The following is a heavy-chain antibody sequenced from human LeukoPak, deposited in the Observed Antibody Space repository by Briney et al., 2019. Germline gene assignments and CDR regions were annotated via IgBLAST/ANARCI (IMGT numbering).Heavy chain of an antibody. J-gene: IGHJ4*02. V-gene: IGHV3-30*04. Sequence: GGSLRLSCAASGFTFSSYAMHWVRQAPGKGLEWVAVISYDGSNKYYADSVKDRFTISRDNSKNTLYLQMNSLRAEDTAVYYCAKYGPQDSGSSHFDYWGQGALVTVSS. CDR1: GFTFSSYA. CDR2: ISYDGSNK. D-gene: IGHD1-26*01. CDR3: AKYGPQDSGSSHFDY.